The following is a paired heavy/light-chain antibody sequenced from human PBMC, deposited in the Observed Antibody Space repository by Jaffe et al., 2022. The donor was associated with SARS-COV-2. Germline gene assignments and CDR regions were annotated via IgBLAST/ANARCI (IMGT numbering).Heavy chain of an antibody. V-gene: IGHV3-30*04. CDR3: ARIKNIGDVWFVFDY. J-gene: IGHJ4*02. CDR1: GFTFSNYV. D-gene: IGHD3-10*01. CDR2: VSSDGTNK. Sequence: QVQLVESGGGVVQPGRSLRLSCAASGFTFSNYVIHWVRRAPGKGLEWVAVVSSDGTNKWYADSVKGRFTISRDNSKNTLYLQMNSLRAEDTALYYCARIKNIGDVWFVFDYWGQGTLVTVSS.
Light chain of an antibody. CDR2: WAS. Sequence: DIVMTQSPASLAVSLGERATINCRSSQSILYSSNNKDYLAWYQQKPGQSPKLLIYWASIRQSGVPARFSGSGSGTDFTLTISSLQAEDVAVYYCHQYYNTPQTFGQGTKVEIK. V-gene: IGKV4-1*01. CDR1: QSILYSSNNKDY. J-gene: IGKJ1*01. CDR3: HQYYNTPQT.